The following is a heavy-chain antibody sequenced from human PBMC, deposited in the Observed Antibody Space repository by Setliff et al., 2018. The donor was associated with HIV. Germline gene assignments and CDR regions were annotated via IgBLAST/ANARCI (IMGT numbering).Heavy chain of an antibody. CDR3: AREDTAMVISYFDY. CDR2: ISSSSSYI. CDR1: GFTFSSYS. D-gene: IGHD5-18*01. J-gene: IGHJ4*02. V-gene: IGHV3-21*01. Sequence: GGSLRLSCAASGFTFSSYSMNWVRQAPGKGLEWVSSISSSSSYIYYADSVKGRFTISRDNAKNSLYLQMNSLRAEDTAVYYCAREDTAMVISYFDYWGQGTLVTVSS.